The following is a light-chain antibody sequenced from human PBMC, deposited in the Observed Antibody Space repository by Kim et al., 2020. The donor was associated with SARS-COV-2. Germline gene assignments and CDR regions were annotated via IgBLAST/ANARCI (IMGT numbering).Light chain of an antibody. CDR2: EIN. CDR1: SSDVGYSSF. V-gene: IGLV2-8*01. Sequence: QSALTQPPSASGSPGQSVTISCTGTSSDVGYSSFVSWYQQYPGKAPKLMIYEINKRPSGVPDRFSGSKSGNTASLTVSGLQAEDEAHYYCSSYADSNSFVVFGGGTQLTVL. CDR3: SSYADSNSFVV. J-gene: IGLJ2*01.